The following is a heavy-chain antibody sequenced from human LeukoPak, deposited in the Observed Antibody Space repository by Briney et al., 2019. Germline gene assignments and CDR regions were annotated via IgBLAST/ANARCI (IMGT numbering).Heavy chain of an antibody. CDR2: ISYDGSNK. J-gene: IGHJ4*02. Sequence: GGSLRLSCAASGYTFSSYAMHWVRQAPGKGLEWVAVISYDGSNKYYADSVKGRFTISRDNSKNTLYLQMNSLRAEDTAVYYCAKDNWEAAAENWGQGTLVTVSS. D-gene: IGHD6-13*01. CDR1: GYTFSSYA. CDR3: AKDNWEAAAEN. V-gene: IGHV3-30-3*01.